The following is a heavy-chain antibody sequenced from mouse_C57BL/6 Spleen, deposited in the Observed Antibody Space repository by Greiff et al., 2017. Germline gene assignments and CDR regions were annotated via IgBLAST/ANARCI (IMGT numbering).Heavy chain of an antibody. CDR2: IHPNSGST. J-gene: IGHJ2*01. V-gene: IGHV1-64*01. CDR1: GYTFTSYW. CDR3: ARDTTVVAYYFDY. Sequence: QVQLQQPGAELVKPGASVKLSCKASGYTFTSYWMHWVKQRPGQGLEWIGMIHPNSGSTNYNETFKSKATLTVDKSSSTAYMQLSSLTSEDSAVYYCARDTTVVAYYFDYWGQGTTLTVSS. D-gene: IGHD1-1*01.